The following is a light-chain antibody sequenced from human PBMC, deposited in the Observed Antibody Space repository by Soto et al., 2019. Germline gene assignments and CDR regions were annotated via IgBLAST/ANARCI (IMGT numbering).Light chain of an antibody. CDR2: GAS. J-gene: IGKJ2*01. Sequence: EIVMTQSPATLSVSPGERATLSCRASQSVNSNLAWYQQKPGQAPRLLIYGASTRATGIPARFSGSGSGTEFTLTISSLQSEDFAVYYCQQYNNWLLYTFGQGNKLEIK. CDR3: QQYNNWLLYT. V-gene: IGKV3-15*01. CDR1: QSVNSN.